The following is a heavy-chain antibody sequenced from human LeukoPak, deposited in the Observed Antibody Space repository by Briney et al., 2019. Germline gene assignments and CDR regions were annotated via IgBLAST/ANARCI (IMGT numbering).Heavy chain of an antibody. J-gene: IGHJ4*02. V-gene: IGHV4-39*01. Sequence: PSETLSLTCTVSGGSISSSSYYWGWIRQPPGKGLEWIGSIYYSGSTYHNPSLKSRVTISVDTSKNQFSLKLSSVTAADTAVYYCARIYCSSTSCYLPFDYWGQGTLVTVSS. D-gene: IGHD2-2*01. CDR3: ARIYCSSTSCYLPFDY. CDR1: GGSISSSSYY. CDR2: IYYSGST.